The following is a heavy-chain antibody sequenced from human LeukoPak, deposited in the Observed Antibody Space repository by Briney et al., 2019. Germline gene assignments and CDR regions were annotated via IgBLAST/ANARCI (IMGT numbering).Heavy chain of an antibody. D-gene: IGHD6-19*01. V-gene: IGHV3-48*01. CDR1: GFTFSTYN. J-gene: IGHJ6*03. Sequence: GGSLRLSCAPSGFTFSTYNMNWVRQAPGKGLEWVSYISGSSSAIYYADSVKGRFTISRDSAKNSLYLQMNGLRAEDTALYYCARQWPEYYMDVWGKGTTVTVSS. CDR3: ARQWPEYYMDV. CDR2: ISGSSSAI.